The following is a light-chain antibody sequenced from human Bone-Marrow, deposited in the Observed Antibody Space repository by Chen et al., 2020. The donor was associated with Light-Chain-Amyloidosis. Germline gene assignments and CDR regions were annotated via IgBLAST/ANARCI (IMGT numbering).Light chain of an antibody. CDR3: QVWDRSSDRPV. J-gene: IGLJ3*02. Sequence: SYVLTQPSSVSVAPGQTATIACGGNNLGSTRVHWYQQTPGQAPLLVVYDDSDRPSGIPGRLSGSNAVNTATLTISRVEAGDEADYYCQVWDRSSDRPVFGGGTKLTVL. CDR1: NLGSTR. CDR2: DDS. V-gene: IGLV3-21*02.